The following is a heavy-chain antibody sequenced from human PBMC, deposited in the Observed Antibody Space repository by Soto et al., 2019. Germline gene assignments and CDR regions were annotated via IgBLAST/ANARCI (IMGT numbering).Heavy chain of an antibody. J-gene: IGHJ4*02. CDR1: GFTFSNAW. D-gene: IGHD2-2*01. CDR3: TPRTYCSSTSCYPGY. V-gene: IGHV3-15*01. CDR2: IKSKTDGGAT. Sequence: GGSLRLSCAASGFTFSNAWMSWVRQAPGKGLEWVGRIKSKTDGGATDDAAPVKGRFTISRDDSKHTLYLQMNSLKTEDTAVYYCTPRTYCSSTSCYPGYWGQGTLVTVSS.